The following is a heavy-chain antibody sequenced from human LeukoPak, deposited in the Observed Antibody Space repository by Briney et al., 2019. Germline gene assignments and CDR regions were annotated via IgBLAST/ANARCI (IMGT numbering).Heavy chain of an antibody. CDR2: ISYDGSNK. CDR3: AREVGAAAGTYPLNYGMDV. D-gene: IGHD6-13*01. Sequence: GGSLRLSCAASGFTFSSYAMHWVRQAPGKGLEWVAVISYDGSNKYYADSVKGRFTISRDNSKNTLYLQMNSLRAEDTAVYYCAREVGAAAGTYPLNYGMDVWGQGTTVTVSS. J-gene: IGHJ6*02. V-gene: IGHV3-30-3*01. CDR1: GFTFSSYA.